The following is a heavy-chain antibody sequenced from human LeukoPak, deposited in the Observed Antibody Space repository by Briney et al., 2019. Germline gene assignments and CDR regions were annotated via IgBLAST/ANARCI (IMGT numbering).Heavy chain of an antibody. Sequence: SETLSLTCAVSGYSISSGYFWGWIRQPPGKGLEWIGSIYHSGITYYNPSLKSGVTMSIDTSNNQFSLELSSVTAADTAVYYCARDRAPIFGVSMFFFDYWGQGTLVTVSS. CDR3: ARDRAPIFGVSMFFFDY. J-gene: IGHJ4*02. V-gene: IGHV4-38-2*02. D-gene: IGHD3-3*02. CDR2: IYHSGIT. CDR1: GYSISSGYF.